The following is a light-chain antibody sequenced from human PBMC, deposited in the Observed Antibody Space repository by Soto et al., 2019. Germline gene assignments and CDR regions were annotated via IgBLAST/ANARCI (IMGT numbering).Light chain of an antibody. CDR3: QQYYGTPRT. CDR1: QSVLYSPNNKNY. V-gene: IGKV4-1*01. Sequence: DIVMTQSPDSLAVSLGERATINCKSSQSVLYSPNNKNYLAWYQQKPRQPPKLLISWASTRESGVPDRFSGSGSGTDFTLTISSLQAEDVAVYYCQQYYGTPRTFDQGTKVEI. J-gene: IGKJ1*01. CDR2: WAS.